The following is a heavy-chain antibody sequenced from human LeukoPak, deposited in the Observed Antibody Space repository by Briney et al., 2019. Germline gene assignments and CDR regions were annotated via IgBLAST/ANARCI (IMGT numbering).Heavy chain of an antibody. CDR1: GFTFSAYS. J-gene: IGHJ4*02. CDR2: IGISSGNT. CDR3: ARDYKYAFDN. D-gene: IGHD5-24*01. V-gene: IGHV3-48*01. Sequence: PGGSLRLSCAASGFTFSAYSMNWVRQAPGKGLEWISYIGISSGNTKYADSVKGRFTISGDKAKNSLYLQMYSLRVEGTAVYYCARDYKYAFDNWGQGTLVTVSS.